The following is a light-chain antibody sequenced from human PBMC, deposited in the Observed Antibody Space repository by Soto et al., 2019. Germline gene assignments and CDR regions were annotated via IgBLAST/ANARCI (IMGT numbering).Light chain of an antibody. J-gene: IGKJ1*01. CDR2: DAS. Sequence: DIQVTQSPSTLSSSVGDRVTITCRASQSISSWLAWYQQKPGKAPKLLIYDASSLESGVPSRFSGSGSRTEFTLTISSLQPDDFATYYCQQYNTYPWTFGQGTKVDIK. CDR3: QQYNTYPWT. CDR1: QSISSW. V-gene: IGKV1-5*01.